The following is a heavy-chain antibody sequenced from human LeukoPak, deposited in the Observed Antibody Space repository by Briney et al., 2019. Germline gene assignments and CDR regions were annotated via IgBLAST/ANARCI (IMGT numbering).Heavy chain of an antibody. CDR1: GYTLTELS. CDR3: ATGGYYHSSGYPFDY. V-gene: IGHV1-24*01. CDR2: FDPEDGET. J-gene: IGHJ4*02. Sequence: ASVKVSCKVSGYTLTELSMHWVRQAPGEGHEWMGGFDPEDGETIYAQKFQGRVTMTEDTSTDTAYMELSSLRSEDTAVYYCATGGYYHSSGYPFDYWGQGTLVTVSS. D-gene: IGHD3-22*01.